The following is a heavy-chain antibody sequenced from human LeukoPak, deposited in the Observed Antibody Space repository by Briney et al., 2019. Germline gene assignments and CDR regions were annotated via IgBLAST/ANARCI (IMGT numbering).Heavy chain of an antibody. Sequence: SETLSLTCTVSGGSISTYYWSWIRQPPGKGLEWIGYIYYGGSTNYNPSLNSRVTISIDTSKNQFSLKLTSVTAADTAVYYCATRTTVTPWDVFDIWGQGTMVIVSS. V-gene: IGHV4-59*13. J-gene: IGHJ3*02. CDR1: GGSISTYY. CDR3: ATRTTVTPWDVFDI. CDR2: IYYGGST. D-gene: IGHD4-17*01.